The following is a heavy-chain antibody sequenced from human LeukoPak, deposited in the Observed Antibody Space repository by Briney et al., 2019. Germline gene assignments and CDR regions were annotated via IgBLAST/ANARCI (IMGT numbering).Heavy chain of an antibody. J-gene: IGHJ4*02. CDR1: GXSISSYY. D-gene: IGHD5-12*01. V-gene: IGHV4-59*01. CDR2: ISYSGNT. CDR3: ATLYSGYDSLDFDY. Sequence: SETLSLTWTVSGXSISSYYWSWIRQPPGKGLEWIGYISYSGNTNYNPSLKSRVTISVDTSKDQFSLKLSSVTAADTAVYYCATLYSGYDSLDFDYWGQGTLVTVSS.